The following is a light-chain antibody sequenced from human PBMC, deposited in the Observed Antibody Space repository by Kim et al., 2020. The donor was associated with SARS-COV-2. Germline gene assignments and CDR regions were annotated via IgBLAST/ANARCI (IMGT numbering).Light chain of an antibody. CDR3: QAWDSSTGV. J-gene: IGLJ2*01. Sequence: SYELTQPPSVSMSPGQTASITCSGDKLGDKYACWYQQKPGQSPVLVIYQDSKRPSGIPERFSGSNSGYTATLTISGTQAMDEADYYCQAWDSSTGVFGGG. V-gene: IGLV3-1*01. CDR1: KLGDKY. CDR2: QDS.